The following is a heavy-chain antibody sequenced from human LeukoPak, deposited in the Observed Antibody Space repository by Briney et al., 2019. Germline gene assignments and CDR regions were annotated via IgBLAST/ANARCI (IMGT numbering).Heavy chain of an antibody. CDR2: IYYSGST. D-gene: IGHD1-1*01. CDR3: ARHLKTGTTYIYAFDI. J-gene: IGHJ3*02. V-gene: IGHV4-59*08. Sequence: PETLSLTCTVSGGSMSSYYWSWIRQPPGKGLEWLGYIYYSGSTKYNPSLKSRVTISVDTSKNQFSLKLSSVTAADTAVYYCARHLKTGTTYIYAFDIWGQGTMVTVSS. CDR1: GGSMSSYY.